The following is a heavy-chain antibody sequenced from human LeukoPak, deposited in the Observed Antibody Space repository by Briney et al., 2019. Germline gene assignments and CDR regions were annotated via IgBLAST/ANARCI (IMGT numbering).Heavy chain of an antibody. V-gene: IGHV4-30-4*01. CDR2: IYYSGST. CDR3: AGHHPRNTVDF. D-gene: IGHD2/OR15-2a*01. Sequence: SQTLSLTCTVSGGSIHSDDYYWSWIRQPPGKGLEWIGYIYYSGSTYYSPSLKSRVTISVDTSRNQFSLKLSSVTAADTAVYYCAGHHPRNTVDFWGQGTLVTVSS. J-gene: IGHJ4*02. CDR1: GGSIHSDDYY.